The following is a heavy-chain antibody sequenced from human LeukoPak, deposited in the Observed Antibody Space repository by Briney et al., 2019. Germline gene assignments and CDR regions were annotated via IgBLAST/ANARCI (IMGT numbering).Heavy chain of an antibody. CDR2: INHSGST. Sequence: PGGSLRLSCTASGFTFGDYAMSWFRQAPGKGLEWIGEINHSGSTNYNPSLKSRVTISVDTSKNQFSLKLSSVTAADTAVYYCARAELVTMIVVVRASDAFDIWGQGTMVTVSS. D-gene: IGHD3-22*01. J-gene: IGHJ3*02. CDR3: ARAELVTMIVVVRASDAFDI. V-gene: IGHV4-34*01. CDR1: GFTFGDYA.